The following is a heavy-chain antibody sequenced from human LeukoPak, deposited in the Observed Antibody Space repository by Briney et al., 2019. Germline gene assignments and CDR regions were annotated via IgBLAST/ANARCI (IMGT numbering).Heavy chain of an antibody. CDR1: GYTFTSYA. CDR2: INTNTGNP. J-gene: IGHJ4*02. Sequence: GASVKVSCKASGYTFTSYAMNWVRQAPGQGLEWMGWINTNTGNPTYAQGFTGRFVFSLDTSVSTAYLQISSLKAEDTAVYYCARWGPDGEQWLSNVDYWGQGTLVTVSS. D-gene: IGHD6-19*01. V-gene: IGHV7-4-1*02. CDR3: ARWGPDGEQWLSNVDY.